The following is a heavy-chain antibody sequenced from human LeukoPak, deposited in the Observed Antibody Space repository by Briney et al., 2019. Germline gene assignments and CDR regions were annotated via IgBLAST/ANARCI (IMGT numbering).Heavy chain of an antibody. V-gene: IGHV1-69*01. CDR2: IIPIFGTA. CDR3: ARNRDGYNYFWFDP. Sequence: SVKVSCKASGGTFSSYAISWVRQAPGHGLEWMGGIIPIFGTANYAQKFQGRVTITADESTSTAYMELSSLRSEDTAVYYCARNRDGYNYFWFDPWGQGTLVTVSS. CDR1: GGTFSSYA. J-gene: IGHJ5*02. D-gene: IGHD5-24*01.